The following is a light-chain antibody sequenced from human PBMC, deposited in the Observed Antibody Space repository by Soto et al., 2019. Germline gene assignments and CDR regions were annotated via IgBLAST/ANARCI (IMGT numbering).Light chain of an antibody. CDR1: SSNIGNNY. CDR2: DNN. J-gene: IGLJ7*01. V-gene: IGLV1-51*01. CDR3: GTWDSSLSAHAV. Sequence: QSVLTQPPSVSAAPGQKVTISCSGSSSNIGNNYVSWYQQLPGTAPKLLIYDNNKRPSGIPDRFSGSKSGTSATLDITGLQTGDEADYYCGTWDSSLSAHAVFGGGTQLTVL.